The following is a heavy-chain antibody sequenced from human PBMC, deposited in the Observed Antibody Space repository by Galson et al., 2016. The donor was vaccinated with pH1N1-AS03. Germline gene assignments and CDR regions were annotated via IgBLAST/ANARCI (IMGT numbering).Heavy chain of an antibody. J-gene: IGHJ5*02. Sequence: SVKVSCKASGYTFNSWGINWVRQAPGQGLEWMGWINTYNGHTNYAQKFQDRVTMTTDTTTSTAYMELRSLRSDDTAVYYCARHPPHLAWFDPWGQGTLVTVSS. V-gene: IGHV1-18*01. CDR3: ARHPPHLAWFDP. CDR1: GYTFNSWG. CDR2: INTYNGHT.